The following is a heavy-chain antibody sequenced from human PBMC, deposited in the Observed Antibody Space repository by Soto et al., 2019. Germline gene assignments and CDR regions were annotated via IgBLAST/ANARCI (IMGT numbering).Heavy chain of an antibody. CDR3: ARHRVLSYCGGDCKPLDY. Sequence: QVQLQQWGAGLLKPSETLSLTCAVYGGSFSGYXWSWIRQPPGKGLEWIGEINHSGSTNYNPSLKSRVTISVDTSKNQFSLKLSSVTAADTAVYYCARHRVLSYCGGDCKPLDYWGQGTLVTVSS. V-gene: IGHV4-34*01. J-gene: IGHJ4*02. D-gene: IGHD2-21*02. CDR2: INHSGST. CDR1: GGSFSGYX.